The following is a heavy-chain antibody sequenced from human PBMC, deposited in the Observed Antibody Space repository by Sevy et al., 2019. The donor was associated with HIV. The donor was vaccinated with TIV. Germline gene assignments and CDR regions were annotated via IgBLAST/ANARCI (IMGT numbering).Heavy chain of an antibody. D-gene: IGHD1-7*01. CDR2: INHSGST. CDR3: ARELELAY. J-gene: IGHJ4*02. V-gene: IGHV4-34*01. CDR1: GGSFSGYY. Sequence: SETLSLTCADYGGSFSGYYWSWIRQPPGKGLEWIGEINHSGSTNYNPSLKSRVTISVDTSKNQFSLRLSSVTAADTAVYYCARELELAYWGQGTLVTVSS.